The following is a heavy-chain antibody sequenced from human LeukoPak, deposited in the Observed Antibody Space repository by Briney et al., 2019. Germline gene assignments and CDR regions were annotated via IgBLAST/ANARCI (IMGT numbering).Heavy chain of an antibody. D-gene: IGHD6-19*01. Sequence: ASVKVSCKASGYTFTSYDINWVRQATGQGLEWMGWMNPNSGNTGYAQKFRGRVTMTRNTSISTAYMELSSLRSEDTAVYYCASLIAVAGTRDYWGQGTLVTVSS. J-gene: IGHJ4*02. CDR3: ASLIAVAGTRDY. CDR1: GYTFTSYD. V-gene: IGHV1-8*01. CDR2: MNPNSGNT.